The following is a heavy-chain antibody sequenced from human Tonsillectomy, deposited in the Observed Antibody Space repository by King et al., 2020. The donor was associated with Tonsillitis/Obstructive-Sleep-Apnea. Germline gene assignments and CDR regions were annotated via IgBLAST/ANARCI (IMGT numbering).Heavy chain of an antibody. CDR1: GFTFSSYA. D-gene: IGHD5-12*01. V-gene: IGHV3-64D*06. CDR3: VKAIREYSHYYYGMDV. Sequence: VQLVESGGGLVQPGGSLRLSCSASGFTFSSYAMHWVRQAPGKGLEDVSGIRSNGGSTYYADSVKGRFTISRDNSKNTLYLQMNSLRAEDTAVYYCVKAIREYSHYYYGMDVWGQGTTVTVSS. J-gene: IGHJ6*02. CDR2: IRSNGGST.